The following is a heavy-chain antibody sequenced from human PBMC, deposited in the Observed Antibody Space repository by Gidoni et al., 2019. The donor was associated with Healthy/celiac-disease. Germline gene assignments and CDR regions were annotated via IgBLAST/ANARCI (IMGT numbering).Heavy chain of an antibody. V-gene: IGHV4-38-2*01. CDR2: IYHSGST. Sequence: QVQLQESGPGLVKPSETLSLTCAVSGYSISSGYYWGWIRQPPGKGLEWIGRIYHSGSTYYNPSLKSRVTISVDTSKNQFSLKLSSVTAADTAVYYCARGGGITMVRGAVDYWGQGTLVTVSS. CDR1: GYSISSGYY. D-gene: IGHD3-10*01. J-gene: IGHJ4*02. CDR3: ARGGGITMVRGAVDY.